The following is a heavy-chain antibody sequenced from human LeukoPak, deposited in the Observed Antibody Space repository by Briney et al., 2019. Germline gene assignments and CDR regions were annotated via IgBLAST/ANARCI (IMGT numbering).Heavy chain of an antibody. Sequence: ASVKVSCKASGGTFSSYAISWVRQAPGQGLEWMGGIIPIFGTANYAQKFQARVTITADESTSTAYMELSSLRSEDTAVYYCARDRDPFHDSSGYLFDYWGQGTLVTVSS. CDR2: IIPIFGTA. CDR3: ARDRDPFHDSSGYLFDY. J-gene: IGHJ4*02. V-gene: IGHV1-69*13. CDR1: GGTFSSYA. D-gene: IGHD3-22*01.